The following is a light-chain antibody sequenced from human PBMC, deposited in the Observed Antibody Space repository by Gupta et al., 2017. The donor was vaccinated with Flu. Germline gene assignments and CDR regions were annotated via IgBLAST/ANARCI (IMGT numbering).Light chain of an antibody. CDR2: DNA. CDR3: QVWDNTSDHPRV. V-gene: IGLV3-21*02. Sequence: SYVLTQAPSVSVAPGQTARITCVRNNIGSKSVHWYQQKPGQAPVLVIYDNADRPSGIPERFSGSNSGNTATLTISRVEGGDEADYYCQVWDNTSDHPRVFGGGTKLTVL. J-gene: IGLJ3*02. CDR1: NIGSKS.